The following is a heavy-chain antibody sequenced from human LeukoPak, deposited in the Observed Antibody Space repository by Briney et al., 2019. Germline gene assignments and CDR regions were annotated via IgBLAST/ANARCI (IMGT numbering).Heavy chain of an antibody. CDR1: GFTFSSYS. CDR3: ARDKVGYYDSSGYFDY. CDR2: ISSSSYI. D-gene: IGHD3-22*01. J-gene: IGHJ4*02. V-gene: IGHV3-21*01. Sequence: GGSLRLSCAASGFTFSSYSMNWVRQAPGKGLEWVSSISSSSYIYYADSVKGRFTISRDNAKNSLYLQMNSLRAEDTAVYYCARDKVGYYDSSGYFDYWGQGTLVTVSS.